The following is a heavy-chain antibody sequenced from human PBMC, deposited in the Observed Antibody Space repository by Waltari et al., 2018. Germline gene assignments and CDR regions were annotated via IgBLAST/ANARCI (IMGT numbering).Heavy chain of an antibody. CDR3: ASQGNQWFGELHWYFDL. CDR1: GYTFTGYY. Sequence: QVQLVQSGAEVKKPGASVKVSCKASGYTFTGYYMHWVRQAPGQGLEWMGRINPNIGGTNYSQKFQGRVTMTRDTSISTAYMELSRLRSDDTAVYYCASQGNQWFGELHWYFDLWGRGTLVTVSS. V-gene: IGHV1-2*06. J-gene: IGHJ2*01. CDR2: INPNIGGT. D-gene: IGHD3-10*01.